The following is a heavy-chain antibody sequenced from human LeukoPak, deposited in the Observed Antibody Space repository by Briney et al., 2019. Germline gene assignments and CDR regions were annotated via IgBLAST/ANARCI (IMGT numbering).Heavy chain of an antibody. V-gene: IGHV3-23*01. CDR2: ISASGVDT. CDR3: AKGSSPLGHFDY. CDR1: GVTLSSYA. Sequence: GGSLRLSCTASGVTLSSYAMSWVRQAPGKGLEWVSGISASGVDTYYADSVKGRFTISRDNSKNTLYLQMNSLRAEDTAVYYCAKGSSPLGHFDYWGQGTLVTVSS. J-gene: IGHJ4*02. D-gene: IGHD6-13*01.